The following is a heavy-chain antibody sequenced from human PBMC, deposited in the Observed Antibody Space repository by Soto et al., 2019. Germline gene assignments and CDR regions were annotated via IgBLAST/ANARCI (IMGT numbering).Heavy chain of an antibody. J-gene: IGHJ4*02. CDR2: MNPNSGDT. D-gene: IGHD2-8*01. CDR3: ARICPNGVCFDY. Sequence: GASVKVSCKSSGYTFTSYHIHWVRQATGQGLEWVGWMNPNSGDTGYAQKFQGRVTMTRNTAISIAYMELSSLRSDDTAVYYCARICPNGVCFDYWGQGTLVTVSS. CDR1: GYTFTSYH. V-gene: IGHV1-8*01.